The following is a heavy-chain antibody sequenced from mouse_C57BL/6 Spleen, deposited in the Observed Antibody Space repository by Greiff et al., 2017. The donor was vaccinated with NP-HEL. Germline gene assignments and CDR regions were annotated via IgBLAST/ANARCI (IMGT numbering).Heavy chain of an antibody. Sequence: VQLQQPGAELVRPGSSVKLSCKASGYTFTSYWMHWVKQRPIQGLEWIGNIDPSDSETHYNQKFKDKATLTVDKSSSTAYMQLSSLTSEDSAVYYCARKEGFYAMDYWGQGTSVTVSS. CDR3: ARKEGFYAMDY. J-gene: IGHJ4*01. CDR1: GYTFTSYW. CDR2: IDPSDSET. V-gene: IGHV1-52*01.